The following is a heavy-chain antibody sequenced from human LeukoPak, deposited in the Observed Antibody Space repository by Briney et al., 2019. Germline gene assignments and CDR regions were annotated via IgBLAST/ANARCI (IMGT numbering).Heavy chain of an antibody. CDR3: ARRMDTAMGYYYYGMDV. CDR2: IYYSGST. J-gene: IGHJ6*02. CDR1: GGSISSYY. V-gene: IGHV4-59*08. D-gene: IGHD5-18*01. Sequence: PSETLSLTCTVSGGSISSYYWSWIRQPPGKGLEWIGYIYYSGSTNYNPSLKRRVTISVDTSKNQFALKLSSVTAADTAVYYCARRMDTAMGYYYYGMDVWGQGTTVTVSS.